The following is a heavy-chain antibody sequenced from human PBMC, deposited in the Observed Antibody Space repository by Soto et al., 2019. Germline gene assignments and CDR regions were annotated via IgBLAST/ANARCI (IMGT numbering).Heavy chain of an antibody. CDR1: GDSVSSKSAA. Sequence: SQTLSLTCAISGDSVSSKSAAWNGIIHSPSRGLEWLGRTYYRSKWYNEYAVSVKSRITINPDTSNNQFSLQLNSVTPEDTAVYYCARSGNVGAVDYWGQGTLVTVSS. CDR3: ARSGNVGAVDY. CDR2: TYYRSKWYN. D-gene: IGHD1-26*01. J-gene: IGHJ4*02. V-gene: IGHV6-1*01.